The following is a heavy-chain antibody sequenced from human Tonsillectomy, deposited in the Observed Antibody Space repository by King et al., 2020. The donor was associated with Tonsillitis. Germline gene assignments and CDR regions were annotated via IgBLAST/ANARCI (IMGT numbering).Heavy chain of an antibody. CDR2: IWYDGSNK. V-gene: IGHV3-33*08. Sequence: HVQLVESGGGVVQPGSSRSLSCAASGFTFRSYGMHWVRRAPCKGLGWVAVIWYDGSNKYYADSVKSRFTISRDNSKNTLYLHMHSLGPEDTAIYYCARVKEMATYRGGFNIRGQGTMVTVSS. CDR3: ARVKEMATYRGGFNI. CDR1: GFTFRSYG. D-gene: IGHD5-24*01. J-gene: IGHJ3*02.